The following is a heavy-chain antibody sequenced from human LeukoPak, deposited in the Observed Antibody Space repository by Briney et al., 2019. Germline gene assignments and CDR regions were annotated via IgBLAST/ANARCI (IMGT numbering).Heavy chain of an antibody. Sequence: GGSLRPSCAASGFTFSSYAMSWVRQAPGKGLEWVSAISGSGGSTYYADSVKGRFTISRDNSKNTLYLQMNSLRAEDTAVYYCAKDPWTYDILTGYLGTLQGDAFDIWGQGTMVTVSS. V-gene: IGHV3-23*01. D-gene: IGHD3-9*01. CDR1: GFTFSSYA. CDR3: AKDPWTYDILTGYLGTLQGDAFDI. CDR2: ISGSGGST. J-gene: IGHJ3*02.